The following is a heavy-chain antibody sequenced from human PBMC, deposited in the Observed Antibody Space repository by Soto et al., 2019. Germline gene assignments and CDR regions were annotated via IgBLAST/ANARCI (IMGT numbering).Heavy chain of an antibody. J-gene: IGHJ4*02. CDR3: AKDKVPVVVTAPLDY. Sequence: GGSLRLSCAASGFTYSTYTMHWVRQAPGKGLEWVAVISYDGSNKYYADSVKGRFTISRDNSKNTLYLQMNSLRAEDTAVYYCAKDKVPVVVTAPLDYWGQGTLVTVSS. D-gene: IGHD2-21*02. V-gene: IGHV3-30*18. CDR2: ISYDGSNK. CDR1: GFTYSTYT.